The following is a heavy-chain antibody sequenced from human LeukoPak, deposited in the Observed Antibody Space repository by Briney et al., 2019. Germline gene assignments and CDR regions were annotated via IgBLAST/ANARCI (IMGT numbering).Heavy chain of an antibody. D-gene: IGHD2-2*01. Sequence: ASVKVSCKASGYTFNTHGLNWVRQAPGQGLEWMGWINTDTGTPTYAQGFTGRFVFSLDTSVSTAYLQISSLEAEDTAVYYCGRATYCRSNTPCIDYWGQGTLVTVSS. V-gene: IGHV7-4-1*02. CDR2: INTDTGTP. CDR3: GRATYCRSNTPCIDY. CDR1: GYTFNTHG. J-gene: IGHJ4*02.